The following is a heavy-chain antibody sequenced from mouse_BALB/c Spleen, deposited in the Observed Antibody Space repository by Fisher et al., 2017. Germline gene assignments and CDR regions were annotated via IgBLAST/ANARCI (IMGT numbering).Heavy chain of an antibody. Sequence: KFKGKATLTVDKSSSTAHMELRSLTSEDSAVYYCARWGPYYFDYWGQGTTLTVSS. V-gene: IGHV1-20*01. CDR3: ARWGPYYFDY. J-gene: IGHJ2*01.